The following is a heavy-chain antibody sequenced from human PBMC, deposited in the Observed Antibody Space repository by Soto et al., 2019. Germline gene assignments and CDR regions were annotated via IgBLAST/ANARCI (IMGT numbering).Heavy chain of an antibody. D-gene: IGHD2-15*01. CDR2: MNPNSGNT. CDR1: GYTFTSYD. CDR3: ARGRGYCSGGSCYSQYYYYYMDV. J-gene: IGHJ6*03. Sequence: QVPLVQSGAEVKKPGASVKVSCKASGYTFTSYDINWVRQATGQGLEWMGWMNPNSGNTGYAQKFQGRVTMTRNTSISTAYMELSSLRSEDTAVYYCARGRGYCSGGSCYSQYYYYYMDVWGKGTTVTVSS. V-gene: IGHV1-8*01.